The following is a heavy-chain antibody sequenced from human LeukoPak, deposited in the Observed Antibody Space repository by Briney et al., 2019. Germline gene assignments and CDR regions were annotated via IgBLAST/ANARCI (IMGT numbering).Heavy chain of an antibody. Sequence: PSETLPLTCAVYGGSFSGYYWSWIRQPPGKGLEWIGEINHSGSTNYNPSLKSRVTISVDTSKNQFSLKLSSVTAADTAVYYCARGRSGFRFLEWLFRFDPWGQGTLVTVSS. V-gene: IGHV4-34*01. CDR1: GGSFSGYY. D-gene: IGHD3-3*01. J-gene: IGHJ5*02. CDR2: INHSGST. CDR3: ARGRSGFRFLEWLFRFDP.